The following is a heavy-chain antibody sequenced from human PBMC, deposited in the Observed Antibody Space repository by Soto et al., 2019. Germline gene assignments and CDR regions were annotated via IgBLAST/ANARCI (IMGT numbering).Heavy chain of an antibody. Sequence: GASVKVSCKASGYMFVTYGIKWVRQAPGQGLEWMGWISAYNGNTKYAQNLQGRVTMTTDASTSTAYMEMRSLRSDDTAVYYCARDLDGSGSYYTDYWGPGTLVTVSS. D-gene: IGHD3-10*01. CDR3: ARDLDGSGSYYTDY. V-gene: IGHV1-18*01. J-gene: IGHJ4*02. CDR1: GYMFVTYG. CDR2: ISAYNGNT.